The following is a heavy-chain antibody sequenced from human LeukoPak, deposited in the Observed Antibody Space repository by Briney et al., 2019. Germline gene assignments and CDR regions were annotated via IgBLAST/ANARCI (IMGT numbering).Heavy chain of an antibody. CDR3: ARDRVGDYGLDY. CDR1: GFTVSSNY. D-gene: IGHD4-17*01. J-gene: IGHJ4*02. V-gene: IGHV3-53*01. CDR2: IYSGGST. Sequence: GGSLRLSCAASGFTVSSNYMSWVRQAPGKGLEWVSVIYSGGSTYYADSVKGRFTISRDNSKNTLYLQMNSLRAEDTAVYYCARDRVGDYGLDYWGQGTLVTVSS.